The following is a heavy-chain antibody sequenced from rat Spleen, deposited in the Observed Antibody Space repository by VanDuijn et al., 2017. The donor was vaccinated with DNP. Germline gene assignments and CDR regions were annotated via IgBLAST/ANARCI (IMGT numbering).Heavy chain of an antibody. D-gene: IGHD1-4*01. Sequence: EVQLQESGPGLVKPSQSLSLTCSVTGYSITSNYWGWIRKFPGNKMEWMGYISYSGSTGYNPFLKSRISITRDTSKSQFFLQLNSLTTEDTATYYCARSTTTRASHYFDYWGQGVMVTVSS. V-gene: IGHV3-1*01. CDR2: ISYSGST. CDR3: ARSTTTRASHYFDY. J-gene: IGHJ2*01. CDR1: GYSITSNY.